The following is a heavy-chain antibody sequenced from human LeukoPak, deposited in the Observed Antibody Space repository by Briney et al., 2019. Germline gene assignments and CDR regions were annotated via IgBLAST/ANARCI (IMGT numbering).Heavy chain of an antibody. D-gene: IGHD2-2*01. CDR3: ARSEGSARYCSSTSCPRSGWFDP. V-gene: IGHV1-18*01. CDR2: ISAYNGNT. Sequence: ASVKVSCKASGYTFTSYGISWMRQAPGQGLEWMGWISAYNGNTNYAQKLQGRVTMTTDTSTSTAYMELRSLRSDDTAVYYCARSEGSARYCSSTSCPRSGWFDPWGQGTLVTVSS. J-gene: IGHJ5*02. CDR1: GYTFTSYG.